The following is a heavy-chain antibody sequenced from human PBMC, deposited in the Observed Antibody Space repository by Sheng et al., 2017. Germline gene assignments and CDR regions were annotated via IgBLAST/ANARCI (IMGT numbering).Heavy chain of an antibody. CDR3: AKDSSNWALGFFDY. CDR1: GFIFSDYA. CDR2: ISGNGATT. J-gene: IGHJ4*02. D-gene: IGHD6-13*01. V-gene: IGHV3-23*01. Sequence: EVQMLESGGGSVQPGGSLRLSCATSGFIFSDYAMAWVRQAPGKGLQWVSLISGNGATTYYADSVKGRFTISRDNSKNTLFLQMNSLRVEDTAVYYCAKDSSNWALGFFDYWGQGT.